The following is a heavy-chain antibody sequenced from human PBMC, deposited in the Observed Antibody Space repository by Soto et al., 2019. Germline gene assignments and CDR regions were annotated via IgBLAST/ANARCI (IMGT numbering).Heavy chain of an antibody. CDR2: IYQSGST. D-gene: IGHD3-22*01. CDR3: ARESRSSRYDGSGYSQFWFFDL. Sequence: SETLSLTCAVSGGFMSTAGYSGSCVRQPPGKGLEWIGYIYQSGSTYYNPSLTSRVTISVDWSKNQFALELSSVTAADTAVYYCARESRSSRYDGSGYSQFWFFDLWGRGTLVTVSS. CDR1: GGFMSTAGYS. J-gene: IGHJ2*01. V-gene: IGHV4-30-2*01.